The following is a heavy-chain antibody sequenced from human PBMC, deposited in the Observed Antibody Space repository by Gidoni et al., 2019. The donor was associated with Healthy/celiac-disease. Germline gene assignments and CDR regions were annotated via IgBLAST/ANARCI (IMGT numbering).Heavy chain of an antibody. CDR3: ARAITRLYDFWSGYYTDYYYYYMDV. Sequence: SGYSISSGYYWGWIRQLPGKGLEWIGSIYHSGSTYYNPSLKSRVTLSVDTSKNQFSLKLSFVTAADTAVYYCARAITRLYDFWSGYYTDYYYYYMDVWGKGTTVTVSS. D-gene: IGHD3-3*01. V-gene: IGHV4-38-2*01. CDR2: IYHSGST. CDR1: GYSISSGYY. J-gene: IGHJ6*03.